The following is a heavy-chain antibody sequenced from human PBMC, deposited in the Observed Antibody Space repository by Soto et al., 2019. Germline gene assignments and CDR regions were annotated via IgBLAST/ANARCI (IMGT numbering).Heavy chain of an antibody. Sequence: GASVKVSCKASGFTFTSSAVQWVRQARGQRLEWKGWIVVGSGNTNYAQKFQERVTITRDMSTSTAYMELSSLRSEDTAVYYCAADYYGSGSYGVFGYYYYGMDVWGQGTTVTVSS. J-gene: IGHJ6*02. CDR1: GFTFTSSA. D-gene: IGHD3-10*01. V-gene: IGHV1-58*01. CDR3: AADYYGSGSYGVFGYYYYGMDV. CDR2: IVVGSGNT.